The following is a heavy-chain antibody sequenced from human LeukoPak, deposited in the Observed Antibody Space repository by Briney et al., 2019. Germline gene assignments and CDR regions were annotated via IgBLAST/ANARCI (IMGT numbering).Heavy chain of an antibody. D-gene: IGHD3-10*01. CDR1: GFTFDDYD. V-gene: IGHV3-43*02. J-gene: IGHJ4*02. CDR3: AKAWFGERSGGGFDY. CDR2: ISGDGGST. Sequence: GGSLRLSCAASGFTFDDYDIHWVRQAPGKGLEWVSLISGDGGSTYYADSVKGRFTISRDNSKHSLYLQMNSLRTEDTALYYCAKAWFGERSGGGFDYWGQGTLVTVSS.